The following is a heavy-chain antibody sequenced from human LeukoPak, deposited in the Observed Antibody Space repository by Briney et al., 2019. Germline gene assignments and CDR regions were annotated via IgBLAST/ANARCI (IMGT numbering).Heavy chain of an antibody. Sequence: PGGSLRLSCAASGFTFTNYAMSWVRQAPGKGLEWDSAISGSGDSTYYADSVKGRFTISRDNSKNTLYLQMNSLRAEDTAVYYCAKVSDFWSGYFDYWGQGRLVTVSS. CDR2: ISGSGDST. V-gene: IGHV3-23*01. CDR3: AKVSDFWSGYFDY. J-gene: IGHJ4*02. CDR1: GFTFTNYA. D-gene: IGHD3-3*01.